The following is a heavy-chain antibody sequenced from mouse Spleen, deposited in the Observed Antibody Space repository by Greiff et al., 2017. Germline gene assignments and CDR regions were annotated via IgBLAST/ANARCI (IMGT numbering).Heavy chain of an antibody. V-gene: IGHV1S29*02. D-gene: IGHD4-1*01. J-gene: IGHJ3*01. CDR2: IYPYNGGT. CDR3: ASWTNWDDWFAY. Sequence: EVKVVESGPELVKPGASVKISCKASGYTFTDYNMHWVKQSHGKSLEWIGYIYPYNGGTGYNQKFKSKATLTVDNSSSTAYMELRSLTSEDSAVYYCASWTNWDDWFAYWGQGTLVTVSA. CDR1: GYTFTDYN.